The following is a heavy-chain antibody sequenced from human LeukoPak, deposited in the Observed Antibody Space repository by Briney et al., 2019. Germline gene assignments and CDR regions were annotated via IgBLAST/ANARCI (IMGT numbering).Heavy chain of an antibody. CDR3: ASNSRSYESSGYYCDF. V-gene: IGHV3-30-3*01. D-gene: IGHD3-22*01. J-gene: IGHJ4*02. CDR2: ISYDGSKK. Sequence: GGSLRLSCAASGFTFSSYAIHWVRQAPGKGLEWVAVISYDGSKKYYADSVKGRFTISRDNSKNTLYLQMNSLRAEDTAVYYCASNSRSYESSGYYCDFWGQGTLVTVSS. CDR1: GFTFSSYA.